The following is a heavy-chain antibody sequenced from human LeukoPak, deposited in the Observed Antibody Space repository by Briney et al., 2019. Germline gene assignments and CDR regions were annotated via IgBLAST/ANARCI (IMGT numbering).Heavy chain of an antibody. CDR2: ISSSSYI. D-gene: IGHD2-2*02. J-gene: IGHJ5*01. V-gene: IGHV3-21*01. Sequence: PGGSLRLSCAASGFTFSSYSMNWVRQAPGKGLEWVSSISSSSYIYYADSVKGRFTISRDNSRNTLYLQMNSLRTEDTAVYYCAKNRIPTAITPDSWGQGTLVTVSS. CDR1: GFTFSSYS. CDR3: AKNRIPTAITPDS.